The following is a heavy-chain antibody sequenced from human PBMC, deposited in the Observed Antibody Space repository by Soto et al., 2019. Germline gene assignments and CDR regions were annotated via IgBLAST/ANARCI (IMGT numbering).Heavy chain of an antibody. CDR1: GFIFSTYS. CDR3: AKCLQAYWNYDAHHV. Sequence: EVKLLESGGGLVQPGGSLRLSCAASGFIFSTYSMTWVRQAPGKGLEWVAHITASGGTTYYADSVKGRFTISRDTSRNTLYLQMYSLRAEDSALYYCAKCLQAYWNYDAHHVWGQGTMVTVSS. CDR2: ITASGGTT. D-gene: IGHD1-7*01. V-gene: IGHV3-23*01. J-gene: IGHJ3*01.